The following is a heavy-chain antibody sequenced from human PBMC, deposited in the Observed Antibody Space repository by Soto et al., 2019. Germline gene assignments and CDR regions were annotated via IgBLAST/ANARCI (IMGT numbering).Heavy chain of an antibody. CDR3: ARRKGYDFWSGYYFGWFDP. D-gene: IGHD3-3*01. V-gene: IGHV4-39*01. CDR1: GGSISSSSYY. J-gene: IGHJ5*02. CDR2: IYYSGST. Sequence: SETLSLTCTVSGGSISSSSYYWGWIRQPPGKGLEWIGSIYYSGSTYYNPSLKSRVTISVDTSKNQFSLKLSSVTAADTAVYYCARRKGYDFWSGYYFGWFDPWGQGTLVTVSS.